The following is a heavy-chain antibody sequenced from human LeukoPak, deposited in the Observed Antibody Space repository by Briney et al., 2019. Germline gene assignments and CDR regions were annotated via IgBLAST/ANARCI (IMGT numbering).Heavy chain of an antibody. CDR1: GGSVSSYY. CDR2: IYYSGST. Sequence: SETLSLTCTVSGGSVSSYYWSWIRQPPGKGLEWIGYIYYSGSTNYNPSLKSRVTISVDTSKNQFSLKLSSVTAADTAVYYCASSSSWYTGYYFDYWGQGTLVTASS. V-gene: IGHV4-59*02. D-gene: IGHD6-13*01. CDR3: ASSSSWYTGYYFDY. J-gene: IGHJ4*02.